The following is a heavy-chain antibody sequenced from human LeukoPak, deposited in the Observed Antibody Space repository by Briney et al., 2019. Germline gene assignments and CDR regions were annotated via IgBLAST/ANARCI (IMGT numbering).Heavy chain of an antibody. CDR2: ISSLSGTV. V-gene: IGHV3-48*01. Sequence: GGSLRLSCAASGFTFSSYEMNWVRQAPGKGLEWVAYISSLSGTVYYADSVQGRFTISRDNGKNSLYLQMDSLRVEDTAVYYCARDPSSGWYLKGWFDPWGQGTLVTVSS. CDR1: GFTFSSYE. CDR3: ARDPSSGWYLKGWFDP. D-gene: IGHD6-19*01. J-gene: IGHJ5*02.